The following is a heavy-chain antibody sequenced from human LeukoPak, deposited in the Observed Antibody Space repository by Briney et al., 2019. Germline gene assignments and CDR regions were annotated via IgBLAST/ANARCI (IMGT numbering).Heavy chain of an antibody. V-gene: IGHV1-46*02. CDR2: INPSCGST. CDR1: GYTFNNYY. J-gene: IGHJ1*01. Sequence: ASVKVSCKASGYTFNNYYMHWVRQAPGQGLEWMGVINPSCGSTNYAQKFQGRVTMTRDTSTSTVYMELSSLRSEDTAVYYCARDKRGQGWLQLQYFQHWGQGTLVTVYS. D-gene: IGHD5-24*01. CDR3: ARDKRGQGWLQLQYFQH.